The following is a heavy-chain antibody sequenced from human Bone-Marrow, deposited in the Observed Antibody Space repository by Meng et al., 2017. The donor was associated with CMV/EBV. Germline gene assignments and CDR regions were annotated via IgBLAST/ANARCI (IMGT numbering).Heavy chain of an antibody. CDR1: GYTLTELS. CDR3: ARDNGPSGSYYENWFDP. Sequence: ASVKVSCKVSGYTLTELSMHWVRQAPGKGLEWMGGFDPEDGETIYAQRFQGRVTMTEDTSTDTAYMELSSLRSEDTAVYYCARDNGPSGSYYENWFDPWAQGTLVPVSS. D-gene: IGHD1-26*01. CDR2: FDPEDGET. J-gene: IGHJ5*02. V-gene: IGHV1-24*01.